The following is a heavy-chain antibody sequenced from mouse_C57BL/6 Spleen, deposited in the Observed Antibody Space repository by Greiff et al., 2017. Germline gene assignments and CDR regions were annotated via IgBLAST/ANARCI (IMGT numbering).Heavy chain of an antibody. Sequence: EVKLLESGPGLVKPSQSLSLTCSVTGYSITSGYYWNWIRQFPGNKLEWMGYISYDGSNNYNPSLKNRISITRDTSKNQFFLKLNSVTTEDTATYYCARAGKGYFDYWGQGTTLTVSS. D-gene: IGHD2-1*01. V-gene: IGHV3-6*01. J-gene: IGHJ2*01. CDR1: GYSITSGYY. CDR3: ARAGKGYFDY. CDR2: ISYDGSN.